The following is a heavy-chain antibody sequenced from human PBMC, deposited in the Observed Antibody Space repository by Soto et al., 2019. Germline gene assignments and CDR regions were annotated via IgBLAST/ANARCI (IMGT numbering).Heavy chain of an antibody. Sequence: QVQLQESGPGLVKPSETLSLTCTVSGGSISSYYWSWIRQPPGKGLEWIGYIYYSGSTNYNPSLKSRVTISVDTSKNQFYLKLSSVTAADTAVYYCARASKKHYDVWRGERTDALDIWGQGTIVTVSS. CDR2: IYYSGST. CDR3: ARASKKHYDVWRGERTDALDI. CDR1: GGSISSYY. V-gene: IGHV4-59*01. D-gene: IGHD3-3*01. J-gene: IGHJ3*02.